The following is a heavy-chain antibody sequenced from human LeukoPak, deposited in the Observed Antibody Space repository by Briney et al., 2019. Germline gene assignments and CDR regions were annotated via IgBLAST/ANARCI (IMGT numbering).Heavy chain of an antibody. D-gene: IGHD6-19*01. Sequence: GGSLRLSCAASGFTFSSYAMHWVRQAPGKGLEWVAFIRFDGSNKFYADSVKGRFTISRDNSKNTLYLQMNSLRPDDTAVYYCAKIPSAVPGRGFDYWGQGTLVIVSS. CDR2: IRFDGSNK. J-gene: IGHJ4*02. V-gene: IGHV3-30*02. CDR3: AKIPSAVPGRGFDY. CDR1: GFTFSSYA.